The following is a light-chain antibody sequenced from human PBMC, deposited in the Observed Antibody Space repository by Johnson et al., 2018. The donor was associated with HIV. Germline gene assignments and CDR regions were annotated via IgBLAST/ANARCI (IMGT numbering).Light chain of an antibody. V-gene: IGLV1-51*01. J-gene: IGLJ1*01. CDR1: SCDIGNNY. CDR2: DNN. Sequence: QSVLTQPPSVSAAPGQKVTISCSGSSCDIGNNYVSWHQQLPGTAPKLLIYDNNNRSSGIPDRISGSKSGTSATLGITSLQTGDEADDYCGTWVSGLSAGNVFGIGTKVTVL. CDR3: GTWVSGLSAGNV.